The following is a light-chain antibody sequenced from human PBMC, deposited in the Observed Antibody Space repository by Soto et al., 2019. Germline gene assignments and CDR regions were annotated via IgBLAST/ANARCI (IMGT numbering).Light chain of an antibody. Sequence: EIVMTQSPATLSVSPGERATLSCRASQSVSSNLAWYQQKPGQAPRLLIYGAYTRATGIPARFSGSGSGTEFTLTISSLQSEDFAVYYCQQNNNWPLSTFGQGTKLEIK. CDR2: GAY. V-gene: IGKV3-15*01. CDR3: QQNNNWPLST. CDR1: QSVSSN. J-gene: IGKJ2*01.